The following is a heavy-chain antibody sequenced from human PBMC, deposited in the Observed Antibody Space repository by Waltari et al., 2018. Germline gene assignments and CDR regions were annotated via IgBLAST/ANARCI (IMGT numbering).Heavy chain of an antibody. D-gene: IGHD2-8*01. CDR1: GGSFSGYY. V-gene: IGHV4-34*01. Sequence: QVQLQQWGAGLLKPSETLSLTCAVYGGSFSGYYWSWIRQPPGKGLEWIGEINQRGSNNYNPSLKSRVTISVDTSKNQFSLKLSSVTAADTAVYYCARGGPYGIWGQGTMVTVSS. CDR3: ARGGPYGI. J-gene: IGHJ3*02. CDR2: INQRGSN.